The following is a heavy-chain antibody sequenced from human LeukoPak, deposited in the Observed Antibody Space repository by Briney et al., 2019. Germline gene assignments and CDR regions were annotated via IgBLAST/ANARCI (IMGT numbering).Heavy chain of an antibody. V-gene: IGHV3-11*04. CDR1: GFTFSDYY. CDR2: ISSSGSTI. Sequence: GGYLRLSCAASGFTFSDYYMSWIRQAPGKGLEWVSYISSSGSTIYYADSVKGRFTSSRDNAKNSLYLQMNSLRAEDTAVYYCAKDWRHGYIVVVPTAHSWGQGTLVTVSS. D-gene: IGHD2-2*01. J-gene: IGHJ5*02. CDR3: AKDWRHGYIVVVPTAHS.